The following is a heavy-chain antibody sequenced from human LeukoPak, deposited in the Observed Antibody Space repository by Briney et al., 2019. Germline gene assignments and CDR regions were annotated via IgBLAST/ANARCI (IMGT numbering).Heavy chain of an antibody. J-gene: IGHJ4*02. CDR2: IKQDGSEK. CDR3: ARAYDYDSSGYYYMNY. CDR1: GFTFSDYY. D-gene: IGHD3-22*01. Sequence: GGSLRLSCAASGFTFSDYYMSWIRQAPGKGLEWVANIKQDGSEKYYVDSVKGRFTISRDNAKNSLYLQMNSLRAEDTAVYYCARAYDYDSSGYYYMNYWGQGTLVTVSS. V-gene: IGHV3-7*01.